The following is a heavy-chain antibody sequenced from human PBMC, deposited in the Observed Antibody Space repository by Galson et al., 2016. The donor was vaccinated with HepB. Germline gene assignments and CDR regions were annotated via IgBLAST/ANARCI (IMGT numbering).Heavy chain of an antibody. Sequence: SLRLSCAASGFSFDDYAMSWVRQAPGKGLEWVASLSGMGGSQHYLDTVKGRFTISRVNSKNTLYLQMQSLRAEDTAVYYCVKWRDKDFWSGYFCGMDVWGQGTTVTVSS. CDR1: GFSFDDYA. J-gene: IGHJ6*02. V-gene: IGHV3-23*01. CDR2: LSGMGGSQ. CDR3: VKWRDKDFWSGYFCGMDV. D-gene: IGHD3-3*01.